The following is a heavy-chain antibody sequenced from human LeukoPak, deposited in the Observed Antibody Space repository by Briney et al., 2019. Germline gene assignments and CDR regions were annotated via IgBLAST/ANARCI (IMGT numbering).Heavy chain of an antibody. CDR2: IYSGGNI. V-gene: IGHV3-53*01. Sequence: GSLRLSCAAFGFTVSSTYMSWVRQAPGKGLEWVSVIYSGGNIYYIESVKGRFTISRDTSKNTLYLQMNSLRAEDTAVYFCAGRHCSGGGCYFAGADPFDYWGQGTLVTVSS. D-gene: IGHD2-15*01. CDR3: AGRHCSGGGCYFAGADPFDY. J-gene: IGHJ4*02. CDR1: GFTVSSTY.